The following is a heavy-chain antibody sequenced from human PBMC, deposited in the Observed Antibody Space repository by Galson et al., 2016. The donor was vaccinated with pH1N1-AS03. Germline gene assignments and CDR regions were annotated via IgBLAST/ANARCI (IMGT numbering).Heavy chain of an antibody. V-gene: IGHV1-69*05. D-gene: IGHD4-23*01. Sequence: SVKVSCKASVGTFNKYAITWVRQAPGQGLEWMGGIIPIFGNSDYAQKFQGRVTISTDKSTTTAYMELSSLRSEDTAVYYCVRGDGGNNFDFWGRGTLVTVSS. CDR1: VGTFNKYA. CDR3: VRGDGGNNFDF. CDR2: IIPIFGNS. J-gene: IGHJ4*02.